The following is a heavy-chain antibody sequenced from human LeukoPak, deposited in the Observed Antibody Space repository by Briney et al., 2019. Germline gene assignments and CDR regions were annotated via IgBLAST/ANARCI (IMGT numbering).Heavy chain of an antibody. Sequence: GGSLRFSCAASGFTFSSYAMHWVRQAPGKGLEWVAVISYNGSNKYYADSVKGRFTISRDNSKNTLYLQMHSLRAEDTAVYYCARRYFDLWGRGTLVTVSS. CDR2: ISYNGSNK. CDR1: GFTFSSYA. V-gene: IGHV3-30-3*01. CDR3: ARRYFDL. J-gene: IGHJ2*01.